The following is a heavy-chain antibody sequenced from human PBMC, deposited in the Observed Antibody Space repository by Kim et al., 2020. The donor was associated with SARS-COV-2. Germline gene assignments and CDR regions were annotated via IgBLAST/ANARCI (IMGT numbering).Heavy chain of an antibody. J-gene: IGHJ6*02. CDR3: ARECYYYGSGRGYYGMDV. CDR2: IIPILGIA. D-gene: IGHD3-10*01. V-gene: IGHV1-69*04. CDR1: GGTFSSYA. Sequence: SVKVSCKASGGTFSSYAISWVRQAPGQGLEWMGRIIPILGIANYAQKFQGRVTITADKSTSTAYMELSSLRSEDTAVYYCARECYYYGSGRGYYGMDVWGQGTTVTVSS.